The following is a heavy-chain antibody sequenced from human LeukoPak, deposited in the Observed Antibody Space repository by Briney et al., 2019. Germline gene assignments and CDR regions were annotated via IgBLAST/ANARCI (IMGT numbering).Heavy chain of an antibody. V-gene: IGHV2-5*01. Sequence: TLTCTXSXXSXSTXGVGVXXIXXPPGXXXXXLAXIYWSDDKRYIPSLKSRRTITRDNSKNREVLTMTNMDPVDTATYYCAHRAPYDPLDDAFDIWGQGTMVTVSS. CDR2: IYWSDDK. D-gene: IGHD3-22*01. CDR3: AHRAPYDPLDDAFDI. CDR1: XXSXSTXGVG. J-gene: IGHJ3*02.